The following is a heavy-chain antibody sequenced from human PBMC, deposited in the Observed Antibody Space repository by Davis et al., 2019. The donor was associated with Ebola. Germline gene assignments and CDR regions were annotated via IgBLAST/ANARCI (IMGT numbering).Heavy chain of an antibody. V-gene: IGHV3-48*02. Sequence: GESLKISCAASGFTFSSYSMNWVRQAPGKGLEWVSYISSSSSTIYYADSVKGRFTISRDNAKNSLYLQMNSLRDEDTAVYYCARVFTSSWSPGMDVWGQGTTVTVSS. CDR1: GFTFSSYS. J-gene: IGHJ6*02. CDR2: ISSSSSTI. D-gene: IGHD6-13*01. CDR3: ARVFTSSWSPGMDV.